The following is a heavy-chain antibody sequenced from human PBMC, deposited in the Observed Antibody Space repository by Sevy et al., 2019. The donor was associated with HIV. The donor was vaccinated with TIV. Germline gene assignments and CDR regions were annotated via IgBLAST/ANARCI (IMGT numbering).Heavy chain of an antibody. CDR3: ARSSGDDFWSGYYVGYGMDV. V-gene: IGHV1-69*13. CDR1: GGTFSSYA. D-gene: IGHD3-3*01. J-gene: IGHJ6*02. CDR2: IIPIFGTA. Sequence: ASVKVSCKASGGTFSSYAISWVRQAPGQGLEWMGGIIPIFGTANYAQKFQGRVTITADESTSTAYMELSSLRSEDTAGYYCARSSGDDFWSGYYVGYGMDVWGQGTTVTVSS.